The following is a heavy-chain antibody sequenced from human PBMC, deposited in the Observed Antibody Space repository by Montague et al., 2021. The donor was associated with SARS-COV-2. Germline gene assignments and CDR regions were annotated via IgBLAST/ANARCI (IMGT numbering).Heavy chain of an antibody. J-gene: IGHJ5*02. Sequence: SETLSLTCTVSGGSISSSDYYWGWIRQPPGKGLEWIGSVYFSGFTYYNPSLKSRVTIPVDTSKNQLSLKLSSATAADTAVYYCARHGDRAEGRLSWIDPWGQGTLVTVSS. D-gene: IGHD3-3*01. CDR2: VYFSGFT. CDR3: ARHGDRAEGRLSWIDP. V-gene: IGHV4-39*01. CDR1: GGSISSSDYY.